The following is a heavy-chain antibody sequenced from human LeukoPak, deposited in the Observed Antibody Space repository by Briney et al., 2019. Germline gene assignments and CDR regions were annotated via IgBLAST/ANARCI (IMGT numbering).Heavy chain of an antibody. Sequence: PSETLSLTCTVSGGSISSYYWSWLRQPAGKGLEWIGRINTSGSTNCKPSLKSRLTMSVDTSKNQFFLKLSSVTAADTAVYYCARSDIVVVPAVYWGQGTLVTVSS. CDR1: GGSISSYY. CDR3: ARSDIVVVPAVY. V-gene: IGHV4-4*07. J-gene: IGHJ4*02. D-gene: IGHD2-2*01. CDR2: INTSGST.